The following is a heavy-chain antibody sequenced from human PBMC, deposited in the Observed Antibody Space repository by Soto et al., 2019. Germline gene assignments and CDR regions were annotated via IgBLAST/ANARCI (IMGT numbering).Heavy chain of an antibody. Sequence: EVQLLESGGGLVQPGGSLRLSCAASGFTFSSYAMSWVRQAPGKGLEWVSAISGSGGSTYYADSVKGRFTISRDNSKNTLYLQMNSLRAEDTAVYYCAKDALSSSSGWSPADAFDIWGQGTMVTASS. CDR2: ISGSGGST. CDR3: AKDALSSSSGWSPADAFDI. J-gene: IGHJ3*02. V-gene: IGHV3-23*01. D-gene: IGHD6-19*01. CDR1: GFTFSSYA.